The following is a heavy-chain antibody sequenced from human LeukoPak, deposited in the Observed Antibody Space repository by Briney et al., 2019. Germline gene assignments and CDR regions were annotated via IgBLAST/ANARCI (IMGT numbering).Heavy chain of an antibody. Sequence: TSETLSLTCAVYGGSFSGYYWSWIRQPPGKGLEWIGEINHSGSTNYNPSLKSRVTISVDTSKNQFSLKLSSVTAADTAVYYCATRGGYARGDFDYWGQGTLVTVSS. D-gene: IGHD5-12*01. CDR2: INHSGST. CDR3: ATRGGYARGDFDY. CDR1: GGSFSGYY. V-gene: IGHV4-34*01. J-gene: IGHJ4*02.